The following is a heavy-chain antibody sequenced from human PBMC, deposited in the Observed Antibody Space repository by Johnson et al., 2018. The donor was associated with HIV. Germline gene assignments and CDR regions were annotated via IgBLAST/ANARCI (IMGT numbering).Heavy chain of an antibody. Sequence: MHLVESGGALIQPGPSFTLPCAVSEFTVSRNHTSWDTQARAKGMEWASVTHTGGRTYYADSVKGRFTISRDNSKNTMYLQMNSLRAEDTAVYYCARDDILTGYYDAFDIWGQGTMVTVSS. CDR3: ARDDILTGYYDAFDI. V-gene: IGHV3-53*01. D-gene: IGHD3-9*01. J-gene: IGHJ3*02. CDR1: EFTVSRNH. CDR2: THTGGRT.